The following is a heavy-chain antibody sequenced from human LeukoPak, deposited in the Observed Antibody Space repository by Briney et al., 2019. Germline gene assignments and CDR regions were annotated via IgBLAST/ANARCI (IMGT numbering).Heavy chain of an antibody. CDR1: GGSISSYY. Sequence: SETLSLTCTVSGGSISSYYWSWIRQPPGKGLEYIGYIYYSGNTNSNPSLNSRVTISVDTSKNQFSLKLSSVTAADTAVYYCARGLRNWFDPWGQGTLVTVSS. CDR2: IYYSGNT. D-gene: IGHD4-17*01. V-gene: IGHV4-59*08. CDR3: ARGLRNWFDP. J-gene: IGHJ5*02.